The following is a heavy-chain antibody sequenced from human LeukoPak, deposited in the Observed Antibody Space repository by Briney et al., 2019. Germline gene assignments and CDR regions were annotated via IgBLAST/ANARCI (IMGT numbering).Heavy chain of an antibody. CDR2: ISSSGSTI. CDR3: ARFGYGGKVDY. D-gene: IGHD4-23*01. Sequence: PGGSLRLSCAVSGFTFSSYAMTWVRQAPGKGLEWVSYISSSGSTIYYADSVKGRFTISRDNAKNSLFLQMNSLRAEDTALYYCARFGYGGKVDYWGQGTLVTVSS. J-gene: IGHJ4*02. V-gene: IGHV3-48*03. CDR1: GFTFSSYA.